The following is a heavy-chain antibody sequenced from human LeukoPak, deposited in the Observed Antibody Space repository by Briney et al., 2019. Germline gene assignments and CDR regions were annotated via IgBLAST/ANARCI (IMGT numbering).Heavy chain of an antibody. CDR1: GFTFSNYW. CDR3: VRESRPGTSY. D-gene: IGHD3-10*01. CDR2: IRQDGSEK. V-gene: IGHV3-7*01. Sequence: PGGSLRLSCAASGFTFSNYWMSWVRQAPGKGLEWVANIRQDGSEKQYVDSVKGRFTISRDNAKNSLYLQMNSLRAEDMAVFFCVRESRPGTSYWGQGTLVTVSS. J-gene: IGHJ4*02.